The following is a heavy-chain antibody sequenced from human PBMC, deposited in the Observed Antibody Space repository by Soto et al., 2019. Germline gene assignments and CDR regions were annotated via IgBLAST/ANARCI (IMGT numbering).Heavy chain of an antibody. J-gene: IGHJ4*02. CDR3: AREWALGGDRYYFDY. D-gene: IGHD3-16*01. V-gene: IGHV3-21*01. CDR2: ISSSSSYI. CDR1: GFTFSSYS. Sequence: GGSLRLSCAASGFTFSSYSMYWVRQAPGKGLEWVSSISSSSSYIYYADSVKGRFTISRDNAKNSLYLQMNSLRAEDTAVYYCAREWALGGDRYYFDYWGQGTLVTVSS.